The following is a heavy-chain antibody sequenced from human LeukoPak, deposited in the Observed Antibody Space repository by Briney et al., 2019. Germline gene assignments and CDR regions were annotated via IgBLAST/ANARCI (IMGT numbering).Heavy chain of an antibody. Sequence: ASVKVSCKASGYTFTGYYMHWVRQAPGQGLEWMGWINPNSGGTNYAQKIQGRVTMTTDTSTSTAYMELRSLRSDDTAVYYCARVLNAMVDYWGQGTLVTVSS. CDR2: INPNSGGT. J-gene: IGHJ4*02. V-gene: IGHV1-2*02. CDR3: ARVLNAMVDY. CDR1: GYTFTGYY. D-gene: IGHD5-18*01.